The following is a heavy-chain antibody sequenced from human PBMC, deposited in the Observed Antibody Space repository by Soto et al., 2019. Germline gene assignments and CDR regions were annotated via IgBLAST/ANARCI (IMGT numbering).Heavy chain of an antibody. CDR2: IIPIFGTA. J-gene: IGHJ1*01. V-gene: IGHV1-69*13. CDR1: GGTFSSYA. D-gene: IGHD2-15*01. CDR3: SETDFSGGSCYYLYFHH. Sequence: SVKVSCKASGGTFSSYAISWVRQAPGQGLEWMGGIIPIFGTANYAQKFQGRVTITADESTSTAYMELSSLRSEDTAVYYCSETDFSGGSCYYLYFHHWGQGTLVTSPQ.